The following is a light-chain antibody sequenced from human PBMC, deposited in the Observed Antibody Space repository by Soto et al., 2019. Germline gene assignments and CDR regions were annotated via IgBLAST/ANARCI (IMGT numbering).Light chain of an antibody. Sequence: AIQMTQSPSSLSASVGDRVTITCRASQGVRNDLVWVQQKPGKAPKLLIFAASSLQSGVPSRFSGSGSGTDFTLTISSLQPEDFATYYCLQDNNYPLTFGGGTKVEIK. V-gene: IGKV1-6*01. CDR3: LQDNNYPLT. CDR2: AAS. CDR1: QGVRND. J-gene: IGKJ4*01.